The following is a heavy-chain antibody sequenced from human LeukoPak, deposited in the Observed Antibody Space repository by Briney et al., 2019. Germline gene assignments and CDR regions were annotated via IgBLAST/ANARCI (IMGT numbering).Heavy chain of an antibody. V-gene: IGHV4-59*01. CDR3: AGEDYGGYRFDY. D-gene: IGHD4-23*01. CDR2: ISYSGST. CDR1: GGSLTSYF. Sequence: PSETLSLTCTVSGGSLTSYFWSWVRQPPGKGLEWIAYISYSGSTTYNPSLKSRVIISVDASKKQFSLKLRSVTAADTAVYYCAGEDYGGYRFDYWGQGTVVTVSS. J-gene: IGHJ4*02.